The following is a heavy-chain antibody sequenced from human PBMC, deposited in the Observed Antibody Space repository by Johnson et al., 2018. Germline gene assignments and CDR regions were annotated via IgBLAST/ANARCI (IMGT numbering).Heavy chain of an antibody. CDR3: ARSQAGQH. V-gene: IGHV3-30*03. CDR2: ISYDGSNK. CDR1: GFTFSSYG. J-gene: IGHJ1*01. Sequence: QVQLVQSGGGVVQPGRSLRLSCAASGFTFSSYGMHWVRQAPGKGLEWVAVISYDGSNKYYADSVKGRFTISRDNSKNTLYLQMNSLRAEDTAVYYCARSQAGQHWGQGTLVTVSS.